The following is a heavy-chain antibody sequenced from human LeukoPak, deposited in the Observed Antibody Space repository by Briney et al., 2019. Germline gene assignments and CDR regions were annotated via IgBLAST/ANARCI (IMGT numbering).Heavy chain of an antibody. V-gene: IGHV4-39*02. D-gene: IGHD5-18*01. CDR1: GGSISSSVYY. Sequence: PSETLSLTCTVSGGSISSSVYYWAWIRRPPGKGLEWIGSIYYSGSTYYNPSLKSRVTISVDTSKNPFSLKLSSVTAADTAVYYCGRSRLGYAYVYWGQGTLVTVSS. CDR3: GRSRLGYAYVY. CDR2: IYYSGST. J-gene: IGHJ4*02.